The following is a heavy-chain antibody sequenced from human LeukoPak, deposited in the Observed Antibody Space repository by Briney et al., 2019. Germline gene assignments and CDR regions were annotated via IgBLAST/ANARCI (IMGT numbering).Heavy chain of an antibody. CDR2: INSDVTTI. CDR1: GFTFSTYW. CDR3: VRAGLAGGLDY. Sequence: GGSLRLSCAASGFTFSTYWMHWVRQTPGKGLVWVSHINSDVTTITYADSVKGRFTISRDNAKNTQYLEMNSLRAGDTAVYYCVRAGLAGGLDYWGQGTLVTVSS. V-gene: IGHV3-74*03. J-gene: IGHJ4*02. D-gene: IGHD2-8*02.